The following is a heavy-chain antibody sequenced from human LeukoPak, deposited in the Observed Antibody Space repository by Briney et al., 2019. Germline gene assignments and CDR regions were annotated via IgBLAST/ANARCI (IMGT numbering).Heavy chain of an antibody. Sequence: PGTSLRLSCAASGFNFGTYAMHWVRQAPGKGLEWVAVLSYDGNNKYYADSVKGRFTISRDNSKNTLYLQMNSLRAEDTAVYYCARDSEDRTNLRGYSGYEGHAFDIWGQGTMVTVSS. V-gene: IGHV3-30-3*01. CDR2: LSYDGNNK. CDR1: GFNFGTYA. CDR3: ARDSEDRTNLRGYSGYEGHAFDI. J-gene: IGHJ3*02. D-gene: IGHD5-12*01.